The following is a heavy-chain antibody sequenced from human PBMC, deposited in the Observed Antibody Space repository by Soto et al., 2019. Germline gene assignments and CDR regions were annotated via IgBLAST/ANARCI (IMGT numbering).Heavy chain of an antibody. J-gene: IGHJ5*02. CDR2: INPNSGGT. CDR1: GYTFTGYY. Sequence: VASVKVSCKASGYTFTGYYMHWVRQAPGQGLEWMGWINPNSGGTNYAQKFQGWVTMTRDTSISTAYMELSRLRPDDTTVYYCARVNQAYGSTTFDPWGQGTLVTVSS. V-gene: IGHV1-2*04. D-gene: IGHD3-10*01. CDR3: ARVNQAYGSTTFDP.